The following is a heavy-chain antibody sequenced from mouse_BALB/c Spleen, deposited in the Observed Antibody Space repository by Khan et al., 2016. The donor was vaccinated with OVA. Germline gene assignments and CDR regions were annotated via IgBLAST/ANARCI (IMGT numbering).Heavy chain of an antibody. J-gene: IGHJ2*01. D-gene: IGHD2-14*01. CDR2: IYPGDGDT. V-gene: IGHV1-87*01. CDR3: ASYRYDYFDY. Sequence: VELVESGAEVARPGASVKLSCKASGYTFTTYWMQWVKQRPGQGLEWIGTIYPGDGDTRYTQNFKDKATLTADKSSSTAYMQLSSLASEDSAVYYCASYRYDYFDYWGQGTTLTVSS. CDR1: GYTFTTYW.